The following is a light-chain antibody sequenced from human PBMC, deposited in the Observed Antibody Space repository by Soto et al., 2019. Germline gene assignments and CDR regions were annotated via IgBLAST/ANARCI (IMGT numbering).Light chain of an antibody. Sequence: EIVLTQSPGTLSLSPGERVTLSCRASQSVSSSYLAWYQQKPGQAPRLLIYGASSRATGIPDRFSGSGSGTDFTLTISRLEPEDFAVYYCQQYGSSPFGGGTKVDIK. CDR2: GAS. V-gene: IGKV3-20*01. CDR3: QQYGSSP. CDR1: QSVSSSY. J-gene: IGKJ4*01.